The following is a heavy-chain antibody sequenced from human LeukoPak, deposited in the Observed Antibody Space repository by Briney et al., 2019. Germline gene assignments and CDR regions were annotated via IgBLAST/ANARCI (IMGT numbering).Heavy chain of an antibody. CDR1: GFTFSSYA. Sequence: PGGSLRLSCAASGFTFSSYAMSWVRQAPGEGLEWVSAISGSGGSTYYADSVKGRFTISRDNSKNTLYLQMNSLRAEATAVYFCAKDPKVLVITNFDYWGQGTLVTVSS. D-gene: IGHD3-22*01. CDR3: AKDPKVLVITNFDY. J-gene: IGHJ4*02. V-gene: IGHV3-23*01. CDR2: ISGSGGST.